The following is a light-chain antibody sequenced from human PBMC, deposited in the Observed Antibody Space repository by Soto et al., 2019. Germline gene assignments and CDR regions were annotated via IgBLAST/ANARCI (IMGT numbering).Light chain of an antibody. V-gene: IGKV3-11*01. J-gene: IGKJ4*01. CDR1: HSVSSY. CDR2: DAS. CDR3: QHRSNWLSLT. Sequence: EIVLTQSPVTLSLSPGERATLSCRASHSVSSYLAWYQQKPGQAPRLLIYDASNRAADIPARFSASGSGTDLTLTISSLEPEDFAVYYCQHRSNWLSLTFGGGTKVEIK.